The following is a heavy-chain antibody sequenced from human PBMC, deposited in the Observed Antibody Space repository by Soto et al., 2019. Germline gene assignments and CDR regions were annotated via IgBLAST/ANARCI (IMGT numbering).Heavy chain of an antibody. CDR1: GDSVSSNSAA. CDR3: ARVYCSSTSCYIFNWFDP. CDR2: TYYRSKWYN. Sequence: SQTLSLTCAISGDSVSSNSAAWNWIRQSPSRGLEWLGRTYYRSKWYNDYAVSVKSRITISPDTSKNQFSLQLNSVTPEDTAVYYCARVYCSSTSCYIFNWFDPWGQGTLVTVSS. V-gene: IGHV6-1*01. J-gene: IGHJ5*02. D-gene: IGHD2-2*02.